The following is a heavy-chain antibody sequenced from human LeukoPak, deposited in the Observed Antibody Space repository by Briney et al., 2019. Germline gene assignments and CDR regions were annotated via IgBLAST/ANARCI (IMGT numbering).Heavy chain of an antibody. CDR1: GGSISSGGYY. CDR3: ARGRSYGNYFDY. CDR2: IYYSGST. V-gene: IGHV4-31*03. D-gene: IGHD5-18*01. J-gene: IGHJ4*02. Sequence: PSQTLSLTCTVSGGSISSGGYYWSWIRQHPEKGLEWIGYIYYSGSTYYNPSLKSRVTISVDTSKNQFSLKLSSVTAADTAVYYCARGRSYGNYFDYWGQGTLVTVSS.